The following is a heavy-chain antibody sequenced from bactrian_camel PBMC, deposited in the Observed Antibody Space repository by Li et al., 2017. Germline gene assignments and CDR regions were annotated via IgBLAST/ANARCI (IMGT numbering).Heavy chain of an antibody. D-gene: IGHD3*01. V-gene: IGHV3S6*01. CDR3: AADYAYSGSAFRETALQARRVMISVSVTIHT. CDR1: GYTYNRYC. CDR2: LYTDRVDR. J-gene: IGHJ4*01. Sequence: HVQLVESGGGAVNSGGSLRLSGAASGYTYNRYCMGWFRLAPGKEREGVAYLYTDRVDRYDADTVKGRFTISTDKAVNTVYLQMNRLKPEDSAVYYCAADYAYSGSAFRETALQARRVMISVSVTIHTGARGPRSPSP.